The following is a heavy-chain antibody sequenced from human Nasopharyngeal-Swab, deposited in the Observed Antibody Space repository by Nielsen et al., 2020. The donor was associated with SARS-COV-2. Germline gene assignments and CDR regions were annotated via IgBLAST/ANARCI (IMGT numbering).Heavy chain of an antibody. D-gene: IGHD3-10*01. J-gene: IGHJ6*03. Sequence: GGSLRLSCVASGFSFDDYTMHWVRQAPGKGLEWVSGISWKSGNMGYADSVKGRFTISRDNAKNSVYLQMNSLRPEDTALYYCAKTMARGDFYYFLDVWGKGTTVTVSS. CDR1: GFSFDDYT. CDR2: ISWKSGNM. CDR3: AKTMARGDFYYFLDV. V-gene: IGHV3-9*01.